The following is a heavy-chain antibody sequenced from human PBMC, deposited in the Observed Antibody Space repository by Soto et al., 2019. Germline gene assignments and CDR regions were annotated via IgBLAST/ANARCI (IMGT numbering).Heavy chain of an antibody. V-gene: IGHV3-48*01. J-gene: IGHJ4*02. CDR2: ISRSSSTI. Sequence: EVQLVESGGGLVQPGGSLRLSCAASGFTFSGYNMNWVRQAPGKGLEWVSYISRSSSTIYYADSVKGRFTISRDNAKNSLYLQMNSLRAEDTAVYYCARSSQWLVGGLDYWGQGTLVTVSS. CDR3: ARSSQWLVGGLDY. D-gene: IGHD6-19*01. CDR1: GFTFSGYN.